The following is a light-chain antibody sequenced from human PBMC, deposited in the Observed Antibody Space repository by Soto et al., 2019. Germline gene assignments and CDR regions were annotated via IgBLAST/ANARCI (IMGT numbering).Light chain of an antibody. V-gene: IGKV3-11*01. Sequence: EIVLTQSPATLSVSPGETATLSCRASRSVGRNLGWYQQRPGQAPRILIYDTFNRATGIPARFSGSGSGIDFTLTISSLEPEDLAVYFCQQRADWITFGQGTRLEIK. J-gene: IGKJ5*01. CDR1: RSVGRN. CDR3: QQRADWIT. CDR2: DTF.